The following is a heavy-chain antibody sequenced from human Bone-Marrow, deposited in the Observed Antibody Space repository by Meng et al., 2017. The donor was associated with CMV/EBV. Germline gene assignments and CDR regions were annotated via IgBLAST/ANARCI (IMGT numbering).Heavy chain of an antibody. CDR1: GGSIGSYY. V-gene: IGHV4-59*01. Sequence: SETLSLTCTVSGGSIGSYYWSWIRQPPGKGLEWIGYIYYSGSTNYNPSLKSRVTISVDTSKNQFSLKLSSVTAADTAVYYCARLRMVRGVTAIDYWGQGTLVTVSS. D-gene: IGHD3-10*01. J-gene: IGHJ4*02. CDR3: ARLRMVRGVTAIDY. CDR2: IYYSGST.